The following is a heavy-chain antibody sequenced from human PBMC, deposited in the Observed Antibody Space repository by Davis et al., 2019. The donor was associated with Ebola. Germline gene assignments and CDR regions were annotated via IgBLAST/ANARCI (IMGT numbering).Heavy chain of an antibody. CDR1: GFIFRDYW. D-gene: IGHD6-19*01. CDR2: IKPDGSEK. J-gene: IGHJ5*02. V-gene: IGHV3-7*01. Sequence: GESLKISCAASGFIFRDYWMTWVRQAPGKGLEWVGKIKPDGSEKYYVDSVKGRFTISRDNAKSSLYLQMNDLRAEDTAVYFCAKDSGWAMSPWGQGTLVTVSS. CDR3: AKDSGWAMSP.